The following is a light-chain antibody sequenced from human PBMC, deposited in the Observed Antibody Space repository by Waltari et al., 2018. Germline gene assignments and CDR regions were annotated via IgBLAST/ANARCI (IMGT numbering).Light chain of an antibody. CDR1: RFNIGNIY. V-gene: IGLV1-51*01. J-gene: IGLJ3*02. CDR2: ENR. CDR3: GTWDTRLRAGV. Sequence: SVLTQPPSLSAAPGQKVTIPCPGDRFNIGNIYVSWYQQVPGTVPKLLIYENRRRPSGIPDRFSASKSGTSATLDMTGLQPGDEADYYCGTWDTRLRAGVFGGGTSLTV.